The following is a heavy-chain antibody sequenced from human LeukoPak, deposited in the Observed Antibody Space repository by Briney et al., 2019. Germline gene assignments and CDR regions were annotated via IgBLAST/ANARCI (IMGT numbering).Heavy chain of an antibody. CDR2: TSSDLKAN. Sequence: GGSLRLSCAASGFTFSNYGIHWVRQAPGKGPEWVAVTSSDLKANYYADSVKGRFTISRDNSKDTLFLQMHSLRPGDTAVYYCVREDTPATANYWGQGTLVTISS. J-gene: IGHJ4*02. D-gene: IGHD2-21*02. CDR1: GFTFSNYG. CDR3: VREDTPATANY. V-gene: IGHV3-33*05.